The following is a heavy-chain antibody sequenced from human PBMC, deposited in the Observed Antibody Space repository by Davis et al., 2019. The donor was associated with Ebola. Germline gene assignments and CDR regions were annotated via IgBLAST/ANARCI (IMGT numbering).Heavy chain of an antibody. V-gene: IGHV1-2*02. CDR3: ARDLTGITCCS. Sequence: ASVKVFCKASGYTFTDSYIHWVRQAPGQGLEYMGWINPNNGDTYYAPKFQGRVTLTRDTSISTAFMELSGLTSDDTADYYCARDLTGITCCSWGQGTLVTVSS. D-gene: IGHD2-2*01. CDR1: GYTFTDSY. CDR2: INPNNGDT. J-gene: IGHJ5*02.